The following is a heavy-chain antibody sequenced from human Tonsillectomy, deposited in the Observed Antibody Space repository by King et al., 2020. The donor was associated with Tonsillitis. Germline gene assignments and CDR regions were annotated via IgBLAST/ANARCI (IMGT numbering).Heavy chain of an antibody. CDR2: TYFSGGT. CDR3: ARDRGWRSPYCFDY. D-gene: IGHD1-26*01. Sequence: QLQESGPGLVKPSETLSLTCTVFGDPISSSSYYWGWIRNPPGKGPEGMGSTYFSGGTYYNSSLKSRVTISVDTSKNQFSLKLSSVTAADTAVYYCARDRGWRSPYCFDYWGQGTLVTVSS. V-gene: IGHV4-39*07. J-gene: IGHJ4*02. CDR1: GDPISSSSYY.